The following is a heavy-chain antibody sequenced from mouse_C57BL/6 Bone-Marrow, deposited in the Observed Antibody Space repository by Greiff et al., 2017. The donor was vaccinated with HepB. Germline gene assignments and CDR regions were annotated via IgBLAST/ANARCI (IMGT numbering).Heavy chain of an antibody. CDR2: ISDGGSYT. CDR1: GFTFSSYA. D-gene: IGHD2-3*01. CDR3: ARDYDGYYKDFDY. Sequence: DVMLVESGGGLVKPGGSLKLSCAASGFTFSSYAMSWVRQTPEKRLEWVATISDGGSYTYYPDNVKGRFTISRDNAKNNLYLQMSHLKSEDTAMYYCARDYDGYYKDFDYWGQGTTLTVSS. V-gene: IGHV5-4*01. J-gene: IGHJ2*01.